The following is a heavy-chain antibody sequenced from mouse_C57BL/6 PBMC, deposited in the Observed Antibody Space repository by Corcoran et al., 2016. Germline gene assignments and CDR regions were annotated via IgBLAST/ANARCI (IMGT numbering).Heavy chain of an antibody. J-gene: IGHJ4*01. CDR1: GYTFTTYG. Sequence: QIQLVQSGPELKKPGETVKIYCKASGYTFTTYGMSWVKQAPGKGLKWMGWINTYSGVPTYADDFKGRFAFSLVTSASTAYLQINNLKNEDTATYFCARALYVCYAMDYCGQGTSVAVSS. V-gene: IGHV9-3*01. CDR2: INTYSGVP. CDR3: ARALYVCYAMDY. D-gene: IGHD2-12*01.